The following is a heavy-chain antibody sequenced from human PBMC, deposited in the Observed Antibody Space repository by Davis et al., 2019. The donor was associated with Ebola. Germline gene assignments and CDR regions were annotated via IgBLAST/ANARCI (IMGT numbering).Heavy chain of an antibody. CDR3: ARARGRWDVGGYLLGH. CDR1: GYSFPNHD. D-gene: IGHD1-26*01. V-gene: IGHV1-18*04. Sequence: ASVKVSCKASGYSFPNHDISWVRQAPGQGLEWMGWVSADNDDRKYAEKFQGRVTMTTESSTSTAYMELRGLTYDDTAVYFCARARGRWDVGGYLLGHWGQGTLVTVSS. J-gene: IGHJ4*02. CDR2: VSADNDDR.